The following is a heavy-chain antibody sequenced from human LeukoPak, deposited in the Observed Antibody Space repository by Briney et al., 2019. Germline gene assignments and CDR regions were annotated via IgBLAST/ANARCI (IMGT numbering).Heavy chain of an antibody. D-gene: IGHD1-26*01. CDR3: ARGQGVVGATTRGHFGY. CDR1: GFTFHGYP. J-gene: IGHJ4*02. CDR2: ISGSGLST. Sequence: GGSLRLSCAASGFTFHGYPMTWVRQAPGRGLEWVSTISGSGLSTYYADSVKGRFSISRDNSNQTLYLQMSSVRADDTAVYYCARGQGVVGATTRGHFGYWGQGALVTVSS. V-gene: IGHV3-23*01.